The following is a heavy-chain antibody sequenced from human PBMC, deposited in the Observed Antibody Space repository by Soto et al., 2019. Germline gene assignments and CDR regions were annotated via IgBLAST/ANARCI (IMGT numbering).Heavy chain of an antibody. CDR3: ARGVVPAATDYNWFDP. Sequence: GSGPTLVNPTQTLTLTCTFSGFSLSTSGMCVSWIRQPPGKALEWLARIDWDDDKYYSTSLKTRLTISKDTSKNQVVLTMTNMDPVDTATYYCARGVVPAATDYNWFDPWGQGTLVTVSS. V-gene: IGHV2-70*11. D-gene: IGHD2-2*01. CDR2: IDWDDDK. J-gene: IGHJ5*02. CDR1: GFSLSTSGMC.